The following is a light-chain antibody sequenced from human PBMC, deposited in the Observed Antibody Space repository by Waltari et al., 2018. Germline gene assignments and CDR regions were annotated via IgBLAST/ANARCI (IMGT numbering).Light chain of an antibody. Sequence: QSVLTQPPSASGTPGQRVTISCSGSGSNIGINTVNWYQQLPGTATKLLIYNDNNRPSGFSDRSSGSKFCSSAFLSIIGRQSDDEANYYCAAWDDSLNGLSFGTGTRVTVL. V-gene: IGLV1-44*01. CDR1: GSNIGINT. J-gene: IGLJ1*01. CDR3: AAWDDSLNGLS. CDR2: NDN.